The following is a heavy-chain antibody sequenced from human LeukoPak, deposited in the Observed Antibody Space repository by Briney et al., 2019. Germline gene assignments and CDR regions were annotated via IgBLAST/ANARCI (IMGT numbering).Heavy chain of an antibody. V-gene: IGHV3-23*01. J-gene: IGHJ4*02. CDR3: AKVSSRTRVTMVFDY. CDR2: ISGSGGST. D-gene: IGHD4-17*01. Sequence: GGSLRLSCAASGFTFSSYAMSWVRQAPGKGLEWVSAISGSGGSTYYADSVKGRFTISRDNSKNTLYLQMNSLRAEDTAVYYCAKVSSRTRVTMVFDYWGQGTLVTVSS. CDR1: GFTFSSYA.